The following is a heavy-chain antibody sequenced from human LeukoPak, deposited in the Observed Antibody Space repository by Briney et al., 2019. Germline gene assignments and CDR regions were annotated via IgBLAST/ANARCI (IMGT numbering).Heavy chain of an antibody. Sequence: GGSLRLSFAATGFTFSSYAMSWVRQAPGKGLDWVSVIYSGGSTYYADSVKGRFTISRDNSKNTLYLQMNSLRAEDTAVYYCAREGTTSFDYWGQGTLVTVSS. D-gene: IGHD2/OR15-2a*01. V-gene: IGHV3-66*01. J-gene: IGHJ4*02. CDR3: AREGTTSFDY. CDR1: GFTFSSYA. CDR2: IYSGGST.